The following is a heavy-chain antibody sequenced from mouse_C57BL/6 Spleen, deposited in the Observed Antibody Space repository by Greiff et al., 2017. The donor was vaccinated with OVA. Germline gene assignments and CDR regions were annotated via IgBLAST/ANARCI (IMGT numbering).Heavy chain of an antibody. CDR2: IWSGGST. Sequence: VQRVESGPGLVQPSQSLSITCTVSGFSLTSYGVHWVRQSPGKGLEWLGVIWSGGSTDYNAAFISRLSISKDNSKSQVFFKMNSLQADDTAIYYCASFYDGYYPWFAYWGQGTLVTVSA. J-gene: IGHJ3*01. CDR3: ASFYDGYYPWFAY. V-gene: IGHV2-2*01. D-gene: IGHD2-3*01. CDR1: GFSLTSYG.